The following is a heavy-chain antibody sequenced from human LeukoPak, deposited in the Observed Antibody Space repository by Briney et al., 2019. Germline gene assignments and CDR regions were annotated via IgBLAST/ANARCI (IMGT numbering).Heavy chain of an antibody. CDR2: IYYSGST. V-gene: IGHV4-39*07. J-gene: IGHJ5*02. CDR3: ARLNIVVEPAAPHLRVGWFDP. Sequence: SETLSLTCTVSGGSISSSSYYWGWIRQPPGKGLEWIGSIYYSGSTNYNPSLKSRVTISVDTSKNQFSLKLSSVTAADTAVYYCARLNIVVEPAAPHLRVGWFDPWGQGTLVTVSS. D-gene: IGHD2-2*01. CDR1: GGSISSSSYY.